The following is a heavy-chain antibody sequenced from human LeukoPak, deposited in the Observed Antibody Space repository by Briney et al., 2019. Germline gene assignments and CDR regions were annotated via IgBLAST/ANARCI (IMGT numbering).Heavy chain of an antibody. J-gene: IGHJ5*02. CDR3: AREGDTAMDTNWFDP. Sequence: ASVKVSCKPSGYTFTDYYIHWVRQAPGQGLEWVGWLNPNSGGTKYAQNFQGRVTMTRDPSISTGYMELSRLRSDDTAVYYCAREGDTAMDTNWFDPWGQGTLVTVSS. CDR2: LNPNSGGT. V-gene: IGHV1-2*02. CDR1: GYTFTDYY. D-gene: IGHD5-18*01.